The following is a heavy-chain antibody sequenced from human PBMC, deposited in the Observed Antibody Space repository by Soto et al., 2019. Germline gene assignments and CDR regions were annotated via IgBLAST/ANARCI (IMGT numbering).Heavy chain of an antibody. V-gene: IGHV3-23*01. CDR1: GFTFSSYA. D-gene: IGHD4-4*01. CDR3: AKGLITTGDRRTEYYQH. Sequence: PGESLRLSCVASGFTFSSYAMSWVRQAPGKGLEWVSAISGNGGSTYYADSVKGRFTISRDNSKNTLYLQLNSLRAEDAAIYYCAKGLITTGDRRTEYYQHWGQGTLVTVSS. CDR2: ISGNGGST. J-gene: IGHJ1*01.